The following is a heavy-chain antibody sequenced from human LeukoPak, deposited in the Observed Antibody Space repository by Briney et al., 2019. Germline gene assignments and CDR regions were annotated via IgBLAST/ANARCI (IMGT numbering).Heavy chain of an antibody. CDR2: INPSGCST. D-gene: IGHD4-17*01. CDR3: ARGNRGSTVTTNRLYYYYGMDV. V-gene: IGHV1-46*01. CDR1: GYTFTSYY. J-gene: IGHJ6*02. Sequence: ASVKVSCKASGYTFTSYYMHWVRQAPGQGLEWMGIINPSGCSTSYAQKFQGRVTMTRDTSTSTVYMDLSSLRSEDTAVYYCARGNRGSTVTTNRLYYYYGMDVWGQGTTVTVSS.